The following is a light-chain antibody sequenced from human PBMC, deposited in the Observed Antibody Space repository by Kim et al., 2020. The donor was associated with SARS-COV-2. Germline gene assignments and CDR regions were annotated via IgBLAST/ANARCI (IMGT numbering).Light chain of an antibody. CDR3: QQYQSYPVT. CDR1: QDIKNN. Sequence: ASAGDRVTMTCRASQDIKNNLVWFQQKPGKAPMSLIYAASSLQSGVPSKFSGSGSGTDFTLTISSLQPEDFATYYCQQYQSYPVTFGQGTRLEIK. J-gene: IGKJ5*01. CDR2: AAS. V-gene: IGKV1-16*02.